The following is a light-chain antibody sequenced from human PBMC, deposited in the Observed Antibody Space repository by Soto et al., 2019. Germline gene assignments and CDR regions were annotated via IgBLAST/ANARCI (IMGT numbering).Light chain of an antibody. Sequence: QSALTQPPSASGSPGQSVTISCTGTSSDVGGYNYVSWYQQHPGKAPKLMIYEVSKRPSGVSDRFSGPKSGNTASLTVSGLQAEDEADYYCSSYAGSNLGVFGTGTKVPVL. J-gene: IGLJ1*01. V-gene: IGLV2-8*01. CDR1: SSDVGGYNY. CDR3: SSYAGSNLGV. CDR2: EVS.